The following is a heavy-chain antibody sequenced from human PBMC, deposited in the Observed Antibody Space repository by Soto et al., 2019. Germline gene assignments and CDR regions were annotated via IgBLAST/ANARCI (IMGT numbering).Heavy chain of an antibody. Sequence: SETLSLTCTVSGGSISSYYWSWIRQPPGKGLEWIGYIYYSGSTNYNPSLKSRVTISVDTSKNQFSLKLSSVTAADTAVYYCARQARPGWFDPWGQGTLVTVSS. D-gene: IGHD6-6*01. V-gene: IGHV4-59*08. CDR3: ARQARPGWFDP. CDR2: IYYSGST. J-gene: IGHJ5*02. CDR1: GGSISSYY.